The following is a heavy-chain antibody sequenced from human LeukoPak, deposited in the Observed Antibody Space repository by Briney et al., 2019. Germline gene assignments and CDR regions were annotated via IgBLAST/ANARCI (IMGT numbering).Heavy chain of an antibody. J-gene: IGHJ4*02. CDR3: ARGGYCSSTSCYQYYFDY. Sequence: GGSLRLSCAASGFTFSSYEMNWVRQAPGKGLEWVSYISSSGSTIYYADSVKGRFTISRDNAKNSLYLQMNSLRAEDTAVYYCARGGYCSSTSCYQYYFDYWGQGTLVTVS. V-gene: IGHV3-48*03. CDR2: ISSSGSTI. D-gene: IGHD2-2*01. CDR1: GFTFSSYE.